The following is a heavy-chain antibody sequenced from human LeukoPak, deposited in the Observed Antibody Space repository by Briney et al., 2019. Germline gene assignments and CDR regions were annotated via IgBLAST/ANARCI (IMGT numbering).Heavy chain of an antibody. J-gene: IGHJ4*02. V-gene: IGHV3-21*01. CDR1: GFTFSSYS. CDR2: ISSSSSYI. Sequence: PGGSLRLSCAASGFTFSSYSMNWVRQAPGKGLEWVSSISSSSSYIYYADSVKGRFTISRDNAKNSLYLQMNSLRAEDTAVYYCASTLLRLDTAMARPFDYWGQGTLVTVSS. D-gene: IGHD5-18*01. CDR3: ASTLLRLDTAMARPFDY.